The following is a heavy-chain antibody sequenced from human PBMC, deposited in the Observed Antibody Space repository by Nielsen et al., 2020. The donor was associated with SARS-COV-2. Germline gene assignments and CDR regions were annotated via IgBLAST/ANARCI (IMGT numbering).Heavy chain of an antibody. J-gene: IGHJ6*02. CDR2: IYHSGST. CDR3: ARGGGSSGWPHYYYYGMDV. D-gene: IGHD6-19*01. Sequence: SETLSLTCAVSGGSISSSNWWSWVRQPPGKGLEWIGEIYHSGSTNYNPSLKSRVTISVDKSKNQFSLKLSSVTAADTAVYYCARGGGSSGWPHYYYYGMDVWGQGTTVTVSS. CDR1: GGSISSSNW. V-gene: IGHV4-4*02.